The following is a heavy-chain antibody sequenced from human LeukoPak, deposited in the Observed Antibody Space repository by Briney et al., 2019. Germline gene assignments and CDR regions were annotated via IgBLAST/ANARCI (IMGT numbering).Heavy chain of an antibody. CDR1: GGSISSYY. D-gene: IGHD3-10*01. CDR2: IYTSGST. CDR3: ARGVFYYYYMDV. Sequence: SETLSLTCTVSGGSISSYYWSWIRQPPGKGLEWIGYIYTSGSTNYNPSLKSRVTISVDTSKNQFSLKLSSVTAADTAVYYCARGVFYYYYMDVWGKGTTVIVSS. J-gene: IGHJ6*03. V-gene: IGHV4-4*09.